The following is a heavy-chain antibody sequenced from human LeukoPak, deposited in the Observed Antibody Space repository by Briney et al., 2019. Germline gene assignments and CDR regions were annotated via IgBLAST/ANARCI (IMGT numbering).Heavy chain of an antibody. J-gene: IGHJ4*02. D-gene: IGHD1-26*01. CDR3: AREYSGSYYFYFDY. CDR2: ISGSGGST. CDR1: GFTFSSYW. Sequence: GGSLRLSCAGSGFTFSSYWMSWVRQAPGKGLEWVSAISGSGGSTYYADSVKGRFTISRDNSKNTLYLQMNSLRAEDTAVYYCAREYSGSYYFYFDYWGQGTLVTVSS. V-gene: IGHV3-23*01.